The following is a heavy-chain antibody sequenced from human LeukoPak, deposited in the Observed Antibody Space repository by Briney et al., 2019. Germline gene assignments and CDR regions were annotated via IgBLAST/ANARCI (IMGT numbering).Heavy chain of an antibody. D-gene: IGHD2-15*01. V-gene: IGHV3-48*01. J-gene: IGHJ5*02. CDR3: ARAGAVVDNWFDP. CDR1: GFTFSSYS. CDR2: ISSSSSTI. Sequence: PGGSLRLSCAASGFTFSSYSMNWVRQAPGKGLEWVSYISSSSSTIYYADSVKGRFTISRDNSKNTLYLQMNSLRAEDTAMYYCARAGAVVDNWFDPWGQGTLVTVSS.